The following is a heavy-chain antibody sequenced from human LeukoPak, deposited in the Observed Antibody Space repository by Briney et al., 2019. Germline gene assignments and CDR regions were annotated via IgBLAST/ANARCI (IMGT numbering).Heavy chain of an antibody. J-gene: IGHJ4*02. CDR1: GGSISSGGYY. CDR2: IYYSGST. CDR3: ARAPGYYYDSSGLPFDY. D-gene: IGHD3-22*01. Sequence: PSETLSLTCTVSGGSISSGGYYWSWIRQHPGKGLEWIGYIYYSGSTYYNPSLKSRVTISVDTSKNQFSLKLSSVTAADTAVYYCARAPGYYYDSSGLPFDYWGQGTLVTVSS. V-gene: IGHV4-31*03.